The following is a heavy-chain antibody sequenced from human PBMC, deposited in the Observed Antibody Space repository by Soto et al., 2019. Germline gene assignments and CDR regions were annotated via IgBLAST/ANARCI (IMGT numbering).Heavy chain of an antibody. Sequence: SVKVSWKASAGTFGSYSITWVRQAPGQRLEWMGEIIPLLGTANYAQKFQGRVTITGDKSTSTIYMGLSSLRSDDTAVYYCARDPVDLFGYMDVWGQGTTVTVSS. J-gene: IGHJ6*02. D-gene: IGHD6-25*01. CDR3: ARDPVDLFGYMDV. CDR1: AGTFGSYS. V-gene: IGHV1-69*08. CDR2: IIPLLGTA.